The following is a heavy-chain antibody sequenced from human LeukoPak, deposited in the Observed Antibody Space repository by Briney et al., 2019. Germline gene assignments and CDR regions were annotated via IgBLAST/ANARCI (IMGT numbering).Heavy chain of an antibody. J-gene: IGHJ6*02. D-gene: IGHD3-10*01. CDR2: IYTSGST. CDR3: ARHQRPHYGSGSHPKYYYYGMDV. CDR1: GGSISSYY. Sequence: TPSETLSLTCTVSGGSISSYYWSWIRQPAGKGLEWIGRIYTSGSTNYNPSLKSRVTMSVDTSKNQFSLKLSSVTAADTALYYCARHQRPHYGSGSHPKYYYYGMDVWGQGTTVTVSS. V-gene: IGHV4-4*07.